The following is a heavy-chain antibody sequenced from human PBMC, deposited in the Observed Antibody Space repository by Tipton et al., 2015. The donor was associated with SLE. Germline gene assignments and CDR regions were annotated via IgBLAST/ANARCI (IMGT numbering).Heavy chain of an antibody. CDR1: GDSISSSY. Sequence: LRLSCTVSGDSISSSYWSWIRQPPGKGLEWIGYMYHSGSSDYNPSLKSRVTISVDTSKNQFSLKLSSVTAADTAVYFCARADRGNCRNSACYIFDYWGQGTPVTVSS. CDR3: ARADRGNCRNSACYIFDY. D-gene: IGHD2-8*01. J-gene: IGHJ4*02. V-gene: IGHV4-59*08. CDR2: MYHSGSS.